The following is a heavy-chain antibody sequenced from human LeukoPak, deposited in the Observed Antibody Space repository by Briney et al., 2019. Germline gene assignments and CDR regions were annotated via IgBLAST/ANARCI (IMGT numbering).Heavy chain of an antibody. J-gene: IGHJ6*03. CDR2: ISAYNGNT. V-gene: IGHV1-18*01. CDR3: ARDLISRYDFWSGYYTAGGYHYYYYMDV. D-gene: IGHD3-3*01. CDR1: GYTFTSYG. Sequence: ASVKVSCKASGYTFTSYGISWVRQAPGQGLEWMGWISAYNGNTNYAQKLQGRVTMTTDTSTSTAYMELRSLRSDDTAVYYCARDLISRYDFWSGYYTAGGYHYYYYMDVWGKGTTVTVSS.